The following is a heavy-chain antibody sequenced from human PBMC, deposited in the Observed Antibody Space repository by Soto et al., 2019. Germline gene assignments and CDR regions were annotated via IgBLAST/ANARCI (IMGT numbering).Heavy chain of an antibody. V-gene: IGHV3-53*01. Sequence: CGSLRLSCAAFGYTVSDNYMSWVRQAPGKGLEWVSVIYSGGSTYYTDSVKGRFTISRDNSKNTLFLQMNSLRGEDTAMYYCASPSDNYYSGVWLCWGQGVKVTVSA. J-gene: IGHJ4*02. CDR1: GYTVSDNY. CDR3: ASPSDNYYSGVWLC. CDR2: IYSGGST. D-gene: IGHD3-10*01.